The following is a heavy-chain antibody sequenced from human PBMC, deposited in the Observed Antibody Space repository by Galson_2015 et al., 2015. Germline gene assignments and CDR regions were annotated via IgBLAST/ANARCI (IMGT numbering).Heavy chain of an antibody. V-gene: IGHV3-21*01. Sequence: SLRLSCAASGFTFSSYSMNWVRQAPGKGLEWVSPISSSSSYIYYADSVKGRFTISRDNAKNSLYLQMNSLRAEDTAVYYCARVAVTTWYFDLWGRGTLVTVSS. J-gene: IGHJ2*01. CDR1: GFTFSSYS. CDR2: ISSSSSYI. D-gene: IGHD4-17*01. CDR3: ARVAVTTWYFDL.